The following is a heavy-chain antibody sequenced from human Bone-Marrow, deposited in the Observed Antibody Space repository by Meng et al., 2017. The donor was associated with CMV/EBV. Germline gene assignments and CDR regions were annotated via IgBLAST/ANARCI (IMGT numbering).Heavy chain of an antibody. CDR1: GFTFDTYG. CDR2: IRHDGSNK. D-gene: IGHD3-16*01. V-gene: IGHV3-30*02. Sequence: GESLKISCAASGFTFDTYGMHWVRQAPGKGLEWVAFIRHDGSNKFYGDSMKGRFTISRDNSKNTLYLQMNSLRAEETAIYYCAKDQLLFGGPNAYFDDWGQGTLVTFSS. CDR3: AKDQLLFGGPNAYFDD. J-gene: IGHJ4*02.